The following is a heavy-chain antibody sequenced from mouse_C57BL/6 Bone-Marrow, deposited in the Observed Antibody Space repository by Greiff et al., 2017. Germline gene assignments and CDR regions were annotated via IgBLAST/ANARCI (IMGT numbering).Heavy chain of an antibody. Sequence: EVKLEESGGGLVQPGGSMKLSCAASGFTFSDAWMDWVRQSPEQGLAWVADIRNKANNHATYYAESVKGRFTIAEDDSKSSVYLQMNILIAEDTGIYYVTSYANLYAIDYWGQGTTVTVSS. V-gene: IGHV6-6*01. J-gene: IGHJ4*01. CDR2: IRNKANNHAT. CDR3: TSYANLYAIDY. D-gene: IGHD4-1*01. CDR1: GFTFSDAW.